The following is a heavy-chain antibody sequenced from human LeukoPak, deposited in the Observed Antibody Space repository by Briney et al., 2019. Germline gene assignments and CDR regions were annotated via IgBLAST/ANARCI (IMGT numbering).Heavy chain of an antibody. D-gene: IGHD5-18*01. CDR2: IYTSGST. CDR1: GGSISSGSYY. Sequence: SETLSLTCTVSGGSISSGSYYWSWIRQPAGKGLEWIGRIYTSGSTNYNPSLKSRVTISVDTSKNQFSLKLSSVTAADTAVYYCARGYTTLTAMASYYYYGMDVWGQGTTVTVSS. J-gene: IGHJ6*02. V-gene: IGHV4-61*02. CDR3: ARGYTTLTAMASYYYYGMDV.